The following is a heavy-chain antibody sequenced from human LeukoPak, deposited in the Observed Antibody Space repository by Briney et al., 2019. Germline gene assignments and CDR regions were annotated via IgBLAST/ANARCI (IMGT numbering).Heavy chain of an antibody. CDR3: ARHWNSAWFGY. CDR1: GYNFANYW. Sequence: GESLKISCRTSGYNFANYWIGWVRLMPGKGLEWLGNINPATYEITDSPAFQGQVTLSADRSISTAYLQWGSLTASDSGIYYCARHWNSAWFGYWGQGTQVTVSS. CDR2: INPATYEI. V-gene: IGHV5-51*01. D-gene: IGHD1/OR15-1a*01. J-gene: IGHJ4*02.